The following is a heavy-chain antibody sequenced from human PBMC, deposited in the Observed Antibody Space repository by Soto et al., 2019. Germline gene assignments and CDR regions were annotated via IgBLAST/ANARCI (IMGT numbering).Heavy chain of an antibody. J-gene: IGHJ4*02. CDR3: AHNSDITTMIPGDY. Sequence: QITLKESGPTLVKPTQTLTLTCTFSGFSLSTSGVNVGWIRQPPGKALEWLALIYWDDDKRYSPSLKSRLTITNDPSKNQAVLTMTNMAPVDTATYYCAHNSDITTMIPGDYWGQGTLVTVSS. CDR2: IYWDDDK. CDR1: GFSLSTSGVN. V-gene: IGHV2-5*02. D-gene: IGHD3-22*01.